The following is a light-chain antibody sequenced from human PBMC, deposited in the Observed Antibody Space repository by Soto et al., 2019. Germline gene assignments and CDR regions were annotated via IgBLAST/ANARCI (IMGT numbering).Light chain of an antibody. CDR3: MQGTHWPPT. CDR1: QSLVYSDGNTY. CDR2: KIS. Sequence: VVMTQSPLSLPVTLGQPASISCRSSQSLVYSDGNTYLSWFQQRPGQSPGRLIYKISNRDSGVPDRFSGSGSGTDFTLKISRVEADDVGVYYCMQGTHWPPTFGQGTKVEIK. J-gene: IGKJ1*01. V-gene: IGKV2-30*01.